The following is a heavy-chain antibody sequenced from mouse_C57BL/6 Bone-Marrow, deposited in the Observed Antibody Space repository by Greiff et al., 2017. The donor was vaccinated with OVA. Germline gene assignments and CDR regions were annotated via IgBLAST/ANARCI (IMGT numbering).Heavy chain of an antibody. CDR3: ARHLPYIYCYFDV. J-gene: IGHJ1*03. V-gene: IGHV5-4*03. CDR1: GFTFSSYA. D-gene: IGHD5-5*01. Sequence: EVKLMESGGGLVKPGGSLKLSCAASGFTFSSYAMSWVRQTPEKRLEWVATISDGGSYTYYPENVKGRFTISRDNAKNNLYLQIIHLKSEHTAMYYFARHLPYIYCYFDVWGTGTTVTVSS. CDR2: ISDGGSYT.